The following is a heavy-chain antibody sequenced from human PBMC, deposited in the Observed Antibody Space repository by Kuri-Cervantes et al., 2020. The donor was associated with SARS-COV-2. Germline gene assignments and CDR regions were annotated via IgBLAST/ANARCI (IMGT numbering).Heavy chain of an antibody. D-gene: IGHD6-13*01. J-gene: IGHJ4*02. CDR2: ISAYNGNT. Sequence: ASVKVSCKASGYAFISYSISWMRQAPGQGLEWMGWISAYNGNTNYAQKLQGRVTMTTDTSTSTAYMELSSLRSEDTAVYYCARDGSAAAGTLDYWGQGTLVTVSS. CDR3: ARDGSAAAGTLDY. CDR1: GYAFISYS. V-gene: IGHV1-18*01.